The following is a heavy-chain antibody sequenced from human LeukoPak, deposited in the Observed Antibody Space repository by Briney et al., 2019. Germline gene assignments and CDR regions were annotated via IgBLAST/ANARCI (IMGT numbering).Heavy chain of an antibody. CDR1: GDSMSSYY. Sequence: SETLSLTCTVSGDSMSSYYWNWIRQPAGRGLEWIGRIYTGGSTNYNPSLKSRVTMSVDTSKNKFSLKLSSVTAADTAVYYCASLGPGGSFDYWGQGTLVTVSS. V-gene: IGHV4-4*07. J-gene: IGHJ4*02. CDR3: ASLGPGGSFDY. D-gene: IGHD6-25*01. CDR2: IYTGGST.